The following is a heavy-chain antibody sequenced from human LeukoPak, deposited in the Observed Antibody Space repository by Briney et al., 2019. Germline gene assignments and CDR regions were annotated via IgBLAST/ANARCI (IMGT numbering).Heavy chain of an antibody. D-gene: IGHD2-21*01. CDR2: IKSKTDRGTT. Sequence: GGSLRLSCAASGFTFSSYAMSWVRQAPGKGLEWAGRIKSKTDRGTTDYTAPVKGRFTISRDDSKNTLYLQMNSLETDDTAVYYCNACVNGGDCYPVYWGQGTLVTVSS. CDR3: NACVNGGDCYPVY. J-gene: IGHJ4*02. V-gene: IGHV3-15*01. CDR1: GFTFSSYA.